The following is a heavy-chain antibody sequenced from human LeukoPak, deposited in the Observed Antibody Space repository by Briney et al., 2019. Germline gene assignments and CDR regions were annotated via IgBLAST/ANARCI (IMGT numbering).Heavy chain of an antibody. CDR3: ARGHTTIFGVVDY. J-gene: IGHJ4*02. Sequence: SETLSLTCAVNGGSFSGYYWSWIRQPPGKGLEWIGEINHSGSTNYNPSLKSRVTISVDTSKNQFSLKLSSVTAADTAVYYCARGHTTIFGVVDYWGQGTLVTVSS. V-gene: IGHV4-34*01. CDR1: GGSFSGYY. CDR2: INHSGST. D-gene: IGHD3-3*01.